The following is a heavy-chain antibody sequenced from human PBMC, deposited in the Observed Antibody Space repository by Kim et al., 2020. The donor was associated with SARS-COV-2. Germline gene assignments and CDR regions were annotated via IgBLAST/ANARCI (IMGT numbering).Heavy chain of an antibody. CDR1: GFTFSSYA. CDR2: ISYDGSNK. Sequence: GGSLRLSCAASGFTFSSYAMHWVRQAPGKGLEWVAVISYDGSNKYYADSVKGRFTISRDNSKNTLYLQMNSLRAEDTAVYYCARELPYDILTGYYSYYFDYWGQGTLVTVSS. CDR3: ARELPYDILTGYYSYYFDY. J-gene: IGHJ4*02. V-gene: IGHV3-30-3*01. D-gene: IGHD3-9*01.